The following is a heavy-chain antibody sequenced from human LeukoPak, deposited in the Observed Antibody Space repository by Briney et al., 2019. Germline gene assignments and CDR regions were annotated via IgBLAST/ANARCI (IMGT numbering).Heavy chain of an antibody. Sequence: GGSVRLSCAASGFTFSDYYMSWIRQAPGKGLEWVAVIWYDGSNKYYADSVKGRITISRDNSKNTLYLQMNSLRAEDTAVYYCARDLGYWGQGTLVTVSS. J-gene: IGHJ4*02. V-gene: IGHV3-33*08. CDR3: ARDLGY. CDR1: GFTFSDYY. CDR2: IWYDGSNK.